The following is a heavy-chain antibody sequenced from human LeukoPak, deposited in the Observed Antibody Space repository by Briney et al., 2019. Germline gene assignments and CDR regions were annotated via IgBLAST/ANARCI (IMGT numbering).Heavy chain of an antibody. V-gene: IGHV3-30*18. Sequence: GRSLRLSCAASGFTFSSYGMHWVRQAPGKGLEWVAVISYDGSNKYYADSVKGRFTISRDNSKNTLYPQMNSLRAEDTAVYYCAKSLGYSYGSLVVDYWGQGTLVTVSS. J-gene: IGHJ4*02. CDR2: ISYDGSNK. CDR1: GFTFSSYG. D-gene: IGHD5-18*01. CDR3: AKSLGYSYGSLVVDY.